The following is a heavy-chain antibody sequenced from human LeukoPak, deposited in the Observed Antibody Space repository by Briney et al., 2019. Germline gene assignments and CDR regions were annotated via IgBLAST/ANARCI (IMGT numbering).Heavy chain of an antibody. D-gene: IGHD3-22*01. Sequence: ASVKVSGKASGYTFTSYYMHWVRQAPGQGLEWMGIINPSGGSTSYAQKFQGRVTMTRDTSTSTVYMELSSLRSEDTAVYYCARGPPLYYYDSSGYYKPSFDYWGQGTLVTVSS. CDR2: INPSGGST. V-gene: IGHV1-46*01. J-gene: IGHJ4*02. CDR3: ARGPPLYYYDSSGYYKPSFDY. CDR1: GYTFTSYY.